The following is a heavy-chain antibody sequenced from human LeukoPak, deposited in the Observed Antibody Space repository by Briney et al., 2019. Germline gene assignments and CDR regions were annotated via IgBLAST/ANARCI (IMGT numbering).Heavy chain of an antibody. CDR1: GFTFSSYS. D-gene: IGHD6-19*01. Sequence: GGSLRLSCTASGFTFSSYSMNWVRQAPGKGLEGVSYISSSSSTIYYADSVKGRFTISRDNAKNSLYLQMNSLRAEDTAVYYCARYEAVAGWFDPWGQGTLVTVSS. CDR3: ARYEAVAGWFDP. V-gene: IGHV3-48*01. J-gene: IGHJ5*02. CDR2: ISSSSSTI.